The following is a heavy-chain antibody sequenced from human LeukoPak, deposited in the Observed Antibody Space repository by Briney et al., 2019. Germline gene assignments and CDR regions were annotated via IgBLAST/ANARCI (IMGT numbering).Heavy chain of an antibody. CDR2: ISSSSSYI. CDR3: ARDRALTMTLFDY. CDR1: GFTFSSYS. J-gene: IGHJ4*02. V-gene: IGHV3-21*01. Sequence: TGGSLRLSCAASGFTFSSYSMNWVRQAPGKGLEWVSSISSSSSYIYYADSVKGRFTISRDNAKNSLYLQMNSLRAEDTAVYYCARDRALTMTLFDYWGQGTLVTVSS. D-gene: IGHD3-22*01.